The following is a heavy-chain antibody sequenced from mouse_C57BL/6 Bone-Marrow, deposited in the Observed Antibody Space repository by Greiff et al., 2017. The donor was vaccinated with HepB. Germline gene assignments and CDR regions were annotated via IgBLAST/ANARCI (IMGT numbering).Heavy chain of an antibody. CDR3: ARGGYYGSSSPDW. Sequence: VQLQQSGPELVKPGASVKMSCKASGYTFTDYNMHWVKQSHGKSLEWIGYINPNNGGTSYNQKFKGKATLTVNKSSSTAYMELRSLTSEDSAVYYCARGGYYGSSSPDWWGQGTTLTVSS. CDR2: INPNNGGT. V-gene: IGHV1-22*01. J-gene: IGHJ2*01. CDR1: GYTFTDYN. D-gene: IGHD1-1*01.